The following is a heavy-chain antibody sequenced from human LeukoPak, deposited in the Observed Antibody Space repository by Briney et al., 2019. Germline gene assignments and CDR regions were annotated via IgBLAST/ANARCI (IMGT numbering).Heavy chain of an antibody. J-gene: IGHJ6*03. D-gene: IGHD3-9*01. V-gene: IGHV4-38-2*02. Sequence: SETLSLTCTVSGYSISSGYYWGWIRQPPGKGLEWIGSIYHSGSTYYNPSLKSRVTISVDTSKNQFSLKLSSVTAADTAVYYCARVTGRYDILTGYFSYYYYMDVWGKGTTVTISS. CDR2: IYHSGST. CDR1: GYSISSGYY. CDR3: ARVTGRYDILTGYFSYYYYMDV.